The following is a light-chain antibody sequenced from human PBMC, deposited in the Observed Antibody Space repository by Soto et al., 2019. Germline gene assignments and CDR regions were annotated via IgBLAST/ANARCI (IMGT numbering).Light chain of an antibody. V-gene: IGKV3-20*01. Sequence: EIVLTQSPATLSLSPGERATLSCRASQSVSSNYLAWYQQKPGQAPRLLIYDASSRATGIPDMFSGSGSGTDFPLTISRLEPEDCAVYFCQQYGGSPPYSFGQGTKLEIK. CDR3: QQYGGSPPYS. CDR1: QSVSSNY. CDR2: DAS. J-gene: IGKJ2*03.